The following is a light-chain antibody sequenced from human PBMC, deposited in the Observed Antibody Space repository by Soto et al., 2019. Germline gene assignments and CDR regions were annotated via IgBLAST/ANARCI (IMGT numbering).Light chain of an antibody. CDR1: SSDVGGYKY. CDR2: DVS. Sequence: QSALTQPASVSGSPGQSITISCTGTSSDVGGYKYVSWYQQHPGKVPKLMIYDVSNRPSGVSNRFSGSKSGNTASLTISGLQAEDDAHYSSCSNTSSRPYVFGTGTKLTVL. CDR3: CSNTSSRPYV. J-gene: IGLJ1*01. V-gene: IGLV2-14*01.